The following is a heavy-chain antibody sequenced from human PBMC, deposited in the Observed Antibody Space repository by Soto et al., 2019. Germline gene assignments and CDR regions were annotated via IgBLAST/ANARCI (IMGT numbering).Heavy chain of an antibody. J-gene: IGHJ4*02. CDR2: ISGSGGST. CDR3: AKTPVDYYGSGSYYNPIYFDY. CDR1: GFTFSSYA. V-gene: IGHV3-23*01. Sequence: GGSLRLSCAASGFTFSSYAMSWVRQAPGKGLEWVSAISGSGGSTYYADSVKGRFTISRDNSKNTLYLQMNSLRAEDTAVYYCAKTPVDYYGSGSYYNPIYFDYWGQGTQVTVSS. D-gene: IGHD3-10*01.